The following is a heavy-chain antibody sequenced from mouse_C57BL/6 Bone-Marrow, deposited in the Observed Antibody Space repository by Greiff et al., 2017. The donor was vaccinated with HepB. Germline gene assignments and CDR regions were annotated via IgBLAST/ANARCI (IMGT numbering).Heavy chain of an antibody. CDR1: GYTFTSYW. D-gene: IGHD2-3*01. CDR2: IDPSDSYT. CDR3: ARKGDGYYGDYAMDY. Sequence: QVQLQHPGAELVMPGASVKLSCKASGYTFTSYWMHWVKQRPGQGLEWIGEIDPSDSYTNYNQKFKGKSTLTVDKSSSTAYMQLSSLTSEDSAVYYCARKGDGYYGDYAMDYWGQGTSVTVSS. J-gene: IGHJ4*01. V-gene: IGHV1-69*01.